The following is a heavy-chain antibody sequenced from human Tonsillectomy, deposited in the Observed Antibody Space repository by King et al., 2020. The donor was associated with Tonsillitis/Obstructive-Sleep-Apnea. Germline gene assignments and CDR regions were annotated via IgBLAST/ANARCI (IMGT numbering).Heavy chain of an antibody. V-gene: IGHV3-30*01. CDR1: GFTFSSYA. CDR2: ISYDGSNK. D-gene: IGHD3-3*01. CDR3: ARDGNDFWSTYAGGGNYQYMDV. Sequence: VQLVESGGGVVQPGRSLRLSCAASGFTFSSYAMHWVRQAPGKGLEWVAVISYDGSNKYYADSVKGRFTISRDNSKNTLYLQMNSVGAEDTAVYYCARDGNDFWSTYAGGGNYQYMDVWGKGTTVTVSS. J-gene: IGHJ6*03.